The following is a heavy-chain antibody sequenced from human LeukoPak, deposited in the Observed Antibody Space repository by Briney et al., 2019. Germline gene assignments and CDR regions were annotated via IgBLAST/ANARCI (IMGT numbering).Heavy chain of an antibody. CDR1: GFTFTTYA. CDR2: ISGSGGNT. V-gene: IGHV3-23*01. J-gene: IGHJ4*02. Sequence: GGSLRLSCVTSGFTFTTYAMIWVRQRPRKGLEWVSAISGSGGNTYYAESVKGRFTISKDNPRNRPHWQMNSLMAQATPVFYCAKDRGYWRQGTLVTVSS. CDR3: AKDRGY.